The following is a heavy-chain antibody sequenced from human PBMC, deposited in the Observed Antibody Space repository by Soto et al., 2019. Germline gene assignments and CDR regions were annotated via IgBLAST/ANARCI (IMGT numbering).Heavy chain of an antibody. V-gene: IGHV3-23*01. D-gene: IGHD5-12*01. CDR3: AKDRESGYSCIDF. J-gene: IGHJ4*02. CDR2: ISGSGVNT. CDR1: GFTFSTYA. Sequence: EVQLLESGGGLVQPGGSLRLSCAASGFTFSTYAMTWVRQAPGKGLEWVSTISGSGVNTYYADSVKGRFSISRDNSKNTLYVRMNSLRVEDTAIYYCAKDRESGYSCIDFWGQGTLVTVSS.